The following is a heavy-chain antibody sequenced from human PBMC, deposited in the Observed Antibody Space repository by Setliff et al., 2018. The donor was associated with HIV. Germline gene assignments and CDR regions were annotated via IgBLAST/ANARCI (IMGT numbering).Heavy chain of an antibody. CDR2: IWYDGSNK. Sequence: LRLSCAASGFTFSSYGMHWVRQAPGKGLEWVAVIWYDGSNKYYADSVKGRFTISRDNSKNTLYLQMNSLRAEDTAVYYCAKAVGGGYAGYFDYWGQGTLVTVSS. CDR3: AKAVGGGYAGYFDY. CDR1: GFTFSSYG. D-gene: IGHD5-12*01. V-gene: IGHV3-33*06. J-gene: IGHJ4*02.